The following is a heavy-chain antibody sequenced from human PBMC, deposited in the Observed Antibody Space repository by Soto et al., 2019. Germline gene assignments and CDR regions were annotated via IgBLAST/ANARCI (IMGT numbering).Heavy chain of an antibody. V-gene: IGHV4-39*02. D-gene: IGHD2-21*02. Sequence: SETLSLTCIVSGASFSDANYYWVWIRQPPGEGLEWIGSFYYDGRTYYNASLKSRVTISVDTSKNHFSLMLTSVTAADTAVYYCERRSHIVVATTWGQGTLVTVSS. J-gene: IGHJ4*02. CDR3: ERRSHIVVATT. CDR2: FYYDGRT. CDR1: GASFSDANYY.